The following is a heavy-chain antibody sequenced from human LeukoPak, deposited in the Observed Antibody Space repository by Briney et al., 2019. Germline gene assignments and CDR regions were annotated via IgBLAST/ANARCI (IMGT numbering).Heavy chain of an antibody. J-gene: IGHJ4*02. CDR3: TTDSQYYYGSGSPILPLDY. CDR2: IKSKTDGGTT. CDR1: GFTFSNAW. Sequence: GGSLRLSCAASGFTFSNAWMSWVRQAPGKGLEWVGRIKSKTDGGTTDYAAPVKGRFTISRDDSKNTLYLQMNSLKTEDTAVYYCTTDSQYYYGSGSPILPLDYWGQGALVTVSS. D-gene: IGHD3-10*01. V-gene: IGHV3-15*01.